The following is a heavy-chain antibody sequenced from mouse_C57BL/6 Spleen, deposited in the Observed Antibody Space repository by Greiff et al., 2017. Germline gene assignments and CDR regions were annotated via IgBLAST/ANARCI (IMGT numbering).Heavy chain of an antibody. CDR3: SRNRLGLDD. V-gene: IGHV2-2*01. J-gene: IGHJ2*01. CDR2: IWSGGST. CDR1: GFSLTSYG. D-gene: IGHD4-1*01. Sequence: VQLQQSGPGLVQPSQSLYITCPVSGFSLTSYGVHWVRQSPGKGLEWLGVIWSGGSTDYNAAFIASLSISTDNYKSHVFFKMNSLQADDTAIYYCSRNRLGLDDWGQGTTLTVSS.